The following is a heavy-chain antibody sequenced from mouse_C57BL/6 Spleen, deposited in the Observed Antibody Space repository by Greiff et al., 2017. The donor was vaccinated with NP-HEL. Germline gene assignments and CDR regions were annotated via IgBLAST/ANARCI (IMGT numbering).Heavy chain of an antibody. D-gene: IGHD3-2*02. Sequence: VQLQQSGAELVKPGASVKLSCKASGYTFTSYWMHWVKQRPGQGLEWIGMIHPNSGSTNYNEKFKSKATLTVDKSSSTAYMQLSSLTSEDSAVYYCARAQSGSSGYRFAYWGQGTLVTVSA. J-gene: IGHJ3*01. CDR3: ARAQSGSSGYRFAY. V-gene: IGHV1-64*01. CDR2: IHPNSGST. CDR1: GYTFTSYW.